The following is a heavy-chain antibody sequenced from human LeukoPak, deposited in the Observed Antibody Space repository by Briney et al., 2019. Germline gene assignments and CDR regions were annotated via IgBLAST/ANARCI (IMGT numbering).Heavy chain of an antibody. CDR3: VREDNFDAFDI. Sequence: GGSLRLSCAASGFTFSSYEMTWVRQAPGKGLEWIAYIASGGSPTYYADSVRGRFTISRDNAKNSLYLQMNSLRAEDTALYYCVREDNFDAFDIWGQGTMVTVSS. J-gene: IGHJ3*02. CDR2: IASGGSPT. V-gene: IGHV3-48*03. CDR1: GFTFSSYE. D-gene: IGHD1-20*01.